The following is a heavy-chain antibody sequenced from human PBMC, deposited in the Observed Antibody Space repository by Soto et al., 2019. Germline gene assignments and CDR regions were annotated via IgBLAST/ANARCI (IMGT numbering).Heavy chain of an antibody. CDR3: THRARRGAPCNF. J-gene: IGHJ4*02. V-gene: IGHV2-5*02. CDR2: IYWDGDR. Sequence: GLDLEWLAIIYWDGDRRYSPSLDSRLTITKDTSKSQVGLTMTNMDPVDTATYYCTHRARRGAPCNFWGQGTLVTVSS. D-gene: IGHD1-26*01.